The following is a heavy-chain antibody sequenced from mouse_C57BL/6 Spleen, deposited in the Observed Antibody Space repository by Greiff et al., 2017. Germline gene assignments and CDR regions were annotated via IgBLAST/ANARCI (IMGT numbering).Heavy chain of an antibody. Sequence: VQLQQPGAELVKPGASVKMSCKASGYTFTSYWITWVKQRPGQGLEWIGDIYPGSGSTNYNEKFKSKATLTVDTSSSTAYMQLSSLTSEDSAVXYCARSYYGNYGDYFDYWGQGTTLTVSS. CDR1: GYTFTSYW. CDR2: IYPGSGST. V-gene: IGHV1-55*01. CDR3: ARSYYGNYGDYFDY. D-gene: IGHD2-10*01. J-gene: IGHJ2*01.